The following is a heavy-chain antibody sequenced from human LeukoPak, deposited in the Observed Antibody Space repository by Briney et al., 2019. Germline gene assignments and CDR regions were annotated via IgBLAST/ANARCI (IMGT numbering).Heavy chain of an antibody. J-gene: IGHJ6*03. V-gene: IGHV3-23*01. Sequence: GGTLRLSCAASGFTFSSYGMSWVRQAPGKGLEWVSAISGSGGSTYYADSVKGRFTISRDNSKNTLYLQMNSLRAEDTAVYYCARVDQSEADYGDYGGFGYYYMDVWGKGTTVTVSS. CDR3: ARVDQSEADYGDYGGFGYYYMDV. CDR1: GFTFSSYG. D-gene: IGHD4-17*01. CDR2: ISGSGGST.